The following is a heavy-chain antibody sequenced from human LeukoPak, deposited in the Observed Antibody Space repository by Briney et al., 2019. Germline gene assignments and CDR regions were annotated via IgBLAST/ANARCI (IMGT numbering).Heavy chain of an antibody. V-gene: IGHV1-69*05. J-gene: IGHJ4*02. D-gene: IGHD3-22*01. CDR3: ARDSEEYYYDSSGYHYFDY. Sequence: AASVKVSCKASGGTFSSYAISWVRQAPGQGLEWMGGIIPIFGTANYAQKFQGRVTITTDGSTSTAYMELSSLRSEDTAVYYCARDSEEYYYDSSGYHYFDYWGQGTLVTVSS. CDR2: IIPIFGTA. CDR1: GGTFSSYA.